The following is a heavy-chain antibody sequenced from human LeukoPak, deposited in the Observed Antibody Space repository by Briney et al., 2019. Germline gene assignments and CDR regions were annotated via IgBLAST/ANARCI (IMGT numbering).Heavy chain of an antibody. CDR2: IYYSGST. Sequence: SETLSLTCIVSGGSISSYFWGWIRQPPGKGLEWIGFIYYSGSTNYNPSLKSRVTISLDTSKNQFSLKVSSVTAADTAVYYYAGGYYDVLTGLSWFDPWGQGTLVTVSS. V-gene: IGHV4-59*01. J-gene: IGHJ5*02. CDR1: GGSISSYF. CDR3: AGGYYDVLTGLSWFDP. D-gene: IGHD3-9*01.